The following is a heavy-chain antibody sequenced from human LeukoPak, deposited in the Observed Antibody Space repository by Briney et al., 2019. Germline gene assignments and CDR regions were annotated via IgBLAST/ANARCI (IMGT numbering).Heavy chain of an antibody. D-gene: IGHD3-22*01. J-gene: IGHJ3*02. Sequence: GASVKVSCKASGYTFTRAYMPWVRDTPGQGLEWMGWINPNRGGTNYTQKIQGRVTTTRDTSTSTAYMELCRLRTDDTDVYYCARCSRLDYYDSSGYYSVGAFDIWGQGTMVTVSS. V-gene: IGHV1-2*02. CDR1: GYTFTRAY. CDR2: INPNRGGT. CDR3: ARCSRLDYYDSSGYYSVGAFDI.